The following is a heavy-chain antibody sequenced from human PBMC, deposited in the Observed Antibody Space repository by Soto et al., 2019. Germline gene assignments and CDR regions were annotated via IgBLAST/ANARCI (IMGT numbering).Heavy chain of an antibody. CDR3: ARDMRSGYESYYFDY. J-gene: IGHJ4*02. CDR1: GYLISSGYY. D-gene: IGHD3-22*01. Sequence: SETLSLTCSVSGYLISSGYYWGWVRQTPGKGLEWLGSIDYSGKTYKNPSLKSRVSASVDLSQNQFSLNLRSVTAADTAVYFCARDMRSGYESYYFDYWGQGNLVTVSS. CDR2: IDYSGKT. V-gene: IGHV4-38-2*02.